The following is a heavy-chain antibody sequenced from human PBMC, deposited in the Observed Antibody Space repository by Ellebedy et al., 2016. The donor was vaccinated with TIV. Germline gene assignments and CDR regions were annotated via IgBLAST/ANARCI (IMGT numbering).Heavy chain of an antibody. Sequence: GESLKISCTVSGFSVRSNYMSRVRQAPGKGLEWVSVLFVNGATFYSDAVKGRYTISRDESKNTMYLQMNSLRAEDTAVYYCARDLTNHYYTMDVWGQGTTVTVSS. V-gene: IGHV3-53*01. D-gene: IGHD3-10*01. CDR3: ARDLTNHYYTMDV. CDR1: GFSVRSNY. CDR2: LFVNGAT. J-gene: IGHJ6*02.